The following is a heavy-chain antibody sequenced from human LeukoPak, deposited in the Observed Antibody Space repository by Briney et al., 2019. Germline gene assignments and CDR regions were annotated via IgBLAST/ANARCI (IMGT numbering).Heavy chain of an antibody. CDR3: ARDPVEYYYYYMDV. CDR1: GFTFSSYE. Sequence: GGSLRLSCAASGFTFSSYEMNWVRQAPGKGLEWVSYISSSGSTIYYADSVKGRFTISRDNAKNSLYLQMNSLRAEDTAVYYCARDPVEYYYYYMDVWGKGTTVTVSS. J-gene: IGHJ6*03. V-gene: IGHV3-48*03. D-gene: IGHD2-21*01. CDR2: ISSSGSTI.